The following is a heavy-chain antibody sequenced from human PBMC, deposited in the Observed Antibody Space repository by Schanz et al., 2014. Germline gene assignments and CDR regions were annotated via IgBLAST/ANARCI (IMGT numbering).Heavy chain of an antibody. CDR2: IWYDGSNK. J-gene: IGHJ4*02. V-gene: IGHV3-33*08. Sequence: QVQLVESGGGVVQPGRSLRLSCAASGFTFSIYGMSWVRQAPGKGLEWVAIIWYDGSNKYYADSVKGRFTISRDNSKNTLFLQMSSLRAEDTAVYYCARDGDFDYWGQGTLVTVSS. CDR3: ARDGDFDY. CDR1: GFTFSIYG.